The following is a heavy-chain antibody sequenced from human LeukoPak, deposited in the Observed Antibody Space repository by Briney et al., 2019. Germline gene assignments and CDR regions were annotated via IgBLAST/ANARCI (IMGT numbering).Heavy chain of an antibody. V-gene: IGHV4-59*08. CDR2: IYYSVST. Sequence: PSETLSLTCTVSGGSISSYYWSWIRQPPGKGLEWIGYIYYSVSTNYNPSLKSRVTISVDTSKNQFSLKLSSVTAADTAVYYCARHSRFVRYYYGSGSYGAFDIWGQGTMVTVSS. D-gene: IGHD3-10*01. J-gene: IGHJ3*02. CDR3: ARHSRFVRYYYGSGSYGAFDI. CDR1: GGSISSYY.